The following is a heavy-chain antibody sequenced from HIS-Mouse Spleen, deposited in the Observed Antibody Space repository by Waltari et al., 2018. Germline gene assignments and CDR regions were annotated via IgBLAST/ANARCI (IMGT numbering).Heavy chain of an antibody. CDR1: GLTFSSSG. CDR2: ISYDGSNK. Sequence: QVQLVESGGGVVQPGRSLRLSCAASGLTFSSSGMHWVRQAPGKGLEWAAVISYDGSNKYYADSVKGRFTISRDNSKNTLYLQMNSLRAEDTAVYYCAKASSGWLDYWGQGTLVTVSS. D-gene: IGHD6-19*01. V-gene: IGHV3-30*18. J-gene: IGHJ4*02. CDR3: AKASSGWLDY.